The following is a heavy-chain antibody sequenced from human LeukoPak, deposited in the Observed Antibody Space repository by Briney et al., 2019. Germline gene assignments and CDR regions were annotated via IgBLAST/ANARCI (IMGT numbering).Heavy chain of an antibody. J-gene: IGHJ4*02. CDR2: IYSGGST. CDR3: AKDFDILTGYRNFDY. V-gene: IGHV3-66*01. CDR1: EFSVGSNY. D-gene: IGHD3-9*01. Sequence: PGGSLRLSCAASEFSVGSNYMTWVRQAPGKGLEWVSLIYSGGSTYYADSVKGRFTISRDNSKNTLYLQMNSLRAEDTAVYYCAKDFDILTGYRNFDYWGQGTLVTVSS.